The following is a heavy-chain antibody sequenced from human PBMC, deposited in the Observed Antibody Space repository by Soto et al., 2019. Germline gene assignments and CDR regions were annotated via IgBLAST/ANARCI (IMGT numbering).Heavy chain of an antibody. D-gene: IGHD6-19*01. J-gene: IGHJ3*02. CDR2: ISSSSSYI. CDR1: GFTFSSYS. CDR3: ARELAVDDAFDI. V-gene: IGHV3-21*01. Sequence: GGSLRLSCAASGFTFSSYSMNWVRQAPGKGLEWVSSISSSSSYIYYADSVKGRFTISRDNAKNSLYLQMNSLRAEDTAVYYCARELAVDDAFDIWDQGTMVTVSS.